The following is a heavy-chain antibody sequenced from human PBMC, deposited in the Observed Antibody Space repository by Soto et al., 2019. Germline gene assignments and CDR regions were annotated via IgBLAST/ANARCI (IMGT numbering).Heavy chain of an antibody. CDR3: ARALLGGDFDY. Sequence: ASVKVSCKVSGYTFTGYGISWVRQAPGQGLEWMGWISAYNGNTNYAQKLQGRVTMTTDTSTSTAYMELRSLRSDDTAVYYCARALLGGDFDYWGQGTLVTVSS. CDR1: GYTFTGYG. CDR2: ISAYNGNT. D-gene: IGHD1-26*01. J-gene: IGHJ4*02. V-gene: IGHV1-18*01.